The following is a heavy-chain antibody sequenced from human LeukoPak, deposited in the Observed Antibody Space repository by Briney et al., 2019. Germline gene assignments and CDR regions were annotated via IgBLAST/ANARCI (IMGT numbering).Heavy chain of an antibody. CDR3: ASVEYSSSSGLDP. D-gene: IGHD6-13*01. V-gene: IGHV3-21*01. CDR1: GFTFSSYS. Sequence: PGGSLRLSCAASGFTFSSYSMNWVRQAPGKGLEWVSSISSSSSYIYYADSVKGRFTISRDNAKNSLYLQMNSLRAEDTAVYYCASVEYSSSSGLDPWGQGTLVTVSS. CDR2: ISSSSSYI. J-gene: IGHJ5*02.